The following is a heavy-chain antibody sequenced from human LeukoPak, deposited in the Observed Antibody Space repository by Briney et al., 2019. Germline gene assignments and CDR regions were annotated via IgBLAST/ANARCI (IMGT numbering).Heavy chain of an antibody. V-gene: IGHV3-30-3*01. Sequence: PGGSLRLSCAASGFTFSSYAMHWVRQAPGKGLEWVAVISYDGSNKYYADSVKGRFTISRDNSKNTLHLQMNSLRAEDTAVYYCAKVAALRDSYGYFDYWGQGTLVTVSS. D-gene: IGHD5-18*01. CDR1: GFTFSSYA. CDR3: AKVAALRDSYGYFDY. CDR2: ISYDGSNK. J-gene: IGHJ4*02.